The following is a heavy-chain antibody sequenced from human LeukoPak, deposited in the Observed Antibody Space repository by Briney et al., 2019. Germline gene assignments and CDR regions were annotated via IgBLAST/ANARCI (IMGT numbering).Heavy chain of an antibody. Sequence: GGSLRLSCEASGFSFSNSWMSWVRQAPGKGLEWVANINQDGTQKYFVDSVKGRITISRDNAKNSLYLQMNSLRDEDTAVYYCARGPSGYHNTGGQGTLVTVSS. D-gene: IGHD5-12*01. V-gene: IGHV3-7*01. CDR2: INQDGTQK. J-gene: IGHJ4*02. CDR1: GFSFSNSW. CDR3: ARGPSGYHNT.